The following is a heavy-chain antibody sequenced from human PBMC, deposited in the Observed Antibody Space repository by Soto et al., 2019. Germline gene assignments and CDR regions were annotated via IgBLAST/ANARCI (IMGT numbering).Heavy chain of an antibody. CDR2: IYYSGST. CDR1: GGSISSYY. J-gene: IGHJ6*02. Sequence: SETLSLTCSVCGGSISSYYWSWIRQPPGEGLEWIGYIYYSGSTNYNPSLKSRVTISVDTSKTQFSLKLSSVTAADTAVYYCARAGSSSSDHYYYGMDVWGQGTTVTVSS. CDR3: ARAGSSSSDHYYYGMDV. V-gene: IGHV4-59*01. D-gene: IGHD6-6*01.